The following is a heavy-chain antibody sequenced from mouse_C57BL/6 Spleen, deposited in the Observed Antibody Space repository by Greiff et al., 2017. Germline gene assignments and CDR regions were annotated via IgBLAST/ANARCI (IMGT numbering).Heavy chain of an antibody. CDR3: ARGGDYYGYAMDY. V-gene: IGHV1-55*01. D-gene: IGHD1-1*01. CDR1: GYTFTSYW. CDR2: LYPGSGST. J-gene: IGHJ4*01. Sequence: QVQLQQSGAELVKPGALVKMSCKASGYTFTSYWITWVKQRPGQGLEWIGDLYPGSGSTNYNEKFKSKATLTVDTSSSTAYLQLSSLTSVDSAVYYCARGGDYYGYAMDYWGQGTSVTVSS.